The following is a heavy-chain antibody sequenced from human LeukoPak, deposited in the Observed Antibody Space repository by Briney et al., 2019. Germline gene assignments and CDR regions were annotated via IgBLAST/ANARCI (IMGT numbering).Heavy chain of an antibody. V-gene: IGHV4-59*01. D-gene: IGHD3-16*01. J-gene: IGHJ6*02. CDR3: ARDRQLREPHRYYYYGMDV. Sequence: PSETLSLTCTVSGGSISSYYWSWIRQPPGKGLEWIGYIYYSGSTNYNPSLKSRVTISVDTSKNQFSLKLSSVTAADTAVYYCARDRQLREPHRYYYYGMDVWGQGTTVTVSS. CDR1: GGSISSYY. CDR2: IYYSGST.